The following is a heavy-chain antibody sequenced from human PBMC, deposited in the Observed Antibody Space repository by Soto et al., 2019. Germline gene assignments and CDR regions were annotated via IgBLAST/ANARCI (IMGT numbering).Heavy chain of an antibody. V-gene: IGHV4-39*02. D-gene: IGHD2-8*02. J-gene: IGHJ4*02. Sequence: PSETLSLTCTVSGGSISSSSYYWGWIRQPPGKGLEWIGSIYYSGSTYYNPSLKSRVTISVDTSKNQFSLYLHMNSLTSEDTAGYYCARDRAVYNRGWPGYGGQGTLVTVSS. CDR2: IYYSGST. CDR3: ARDRAVYNRGWPGY. CDR1: GGSISSSSYY.